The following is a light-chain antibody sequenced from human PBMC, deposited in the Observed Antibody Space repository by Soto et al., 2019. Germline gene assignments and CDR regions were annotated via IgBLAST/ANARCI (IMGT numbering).Light chain of an antibody. Sequence: QSVLTQPASVSGSPGQSITISCTGTSSDVGSYNYVSWYQQHPGKAPKLMIYEVSNRPSGVSNRFSGSKSGNTASLTISGLQAEDEADYYCRSYTSSSTLVFGGGTKLTVL. J-gene: IGLJ2*01. CDR1: SSDVGSYNY. CDR2: EVS. V-gene: IGLV2-14*01. CDR3: RSYTSSSTLV.